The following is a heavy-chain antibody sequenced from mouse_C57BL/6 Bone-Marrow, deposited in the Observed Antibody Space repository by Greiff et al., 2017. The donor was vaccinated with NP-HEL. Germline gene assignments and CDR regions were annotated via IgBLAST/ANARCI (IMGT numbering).Heavy chain of an antibody. CDR3: ATIYYDYDDY. J-gene: IGHJ2*01. Sequence: EVQVVESGGDLVKPGGSLKLSCAASGFTFSSYGMSWVRQTPDKRLEWVATISSGGSYTYSPDSVKGRFTISRDNAKNTLYLQMSSLKSEDTAMYYCATIYYDYDDYWGQGTTLTVSS. CDR2: ISSGGSYT. D-gene: IGHD2-4*01. CDR1: GFTFSSYG. V-gene: IGHV5-6*01.